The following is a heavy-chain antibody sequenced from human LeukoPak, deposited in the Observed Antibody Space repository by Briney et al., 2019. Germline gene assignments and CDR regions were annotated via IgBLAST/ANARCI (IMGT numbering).Heavy chain of an antibody. CDR3: ARQGSYFDY. Sequence: GESLKISCKGSGYSFTSYWIAWVRQMPGKDLEWMGIIYPGDSDIRYSPSFQGRVTISADKSISTAYLQWSSLKATDTAMYYCARQGSYFDYWGQGTLVTVSS. CDR1: GYSFTSYW. J-gene: IGHJ4*02. V-gene: IGHV5-51*01. D-gene: IGHD3-10*01. CDR2: IYPGDSDI.